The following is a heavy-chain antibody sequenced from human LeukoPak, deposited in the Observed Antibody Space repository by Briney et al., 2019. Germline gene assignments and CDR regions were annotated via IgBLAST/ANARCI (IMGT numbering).Heavy chain of an antibody. V-gene: IGHV1-46*01. CDR3: ARTAARRFDY. J-gene: IGHJ4*02. D-gene: IGHD6-6*01. CDR1: GYTFPSYF. CDR2: INPTGGST. Sequence: ASVKVSCKASGYTFPSYFMHWVRQAPGQGLEWMGIINPTGGSTTYAQKFQGRVTMTRDTSTSTAYMELSSLRSDDTAVYYCARTAARRFDYWGQGTLVTVSS.